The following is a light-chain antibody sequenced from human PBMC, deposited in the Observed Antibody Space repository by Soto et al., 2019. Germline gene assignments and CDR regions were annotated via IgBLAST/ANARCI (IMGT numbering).Light chain of an antibody. Sequence: QSVLTQPPSASGTPGQRVTISCSGSSSNIGSNYAYWYQHLPGTAPKLLIYSNNQRPSGVPDRFSGSTSGTSASLAISGLRSDDEADYYCATWDDSLSVWVFGGGTQLTVL. CDR3: ATWDDSLSVWV. J-gene: IGLJ3*02. V-gene: IGLV1-47*02. CDR2: SNN. CDR1: SSNIGSNY.